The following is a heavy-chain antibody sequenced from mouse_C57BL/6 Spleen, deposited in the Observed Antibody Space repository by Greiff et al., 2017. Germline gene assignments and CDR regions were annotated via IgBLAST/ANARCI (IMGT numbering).Heavy chain of an antibody. D-gene: IGHD2-3*01. J-gene: IGHJ3*01. CDR1: GFTFSSYA. CDR2: ISDGGSYT. V-gene: IGHV5-4*01. CDR3: AREEGDGYYSFAY. Sequence: EVKVVESGGGLVKPGGSLKLSCAASGFTFSSYAMSWVRQTPEKRLEWVATISDGGSYTYYPDNVKGRFTISRDNAKNNLYLQMSHLKSEDTAMYYCAREEGDGYYSFAYWGQGTLVTVSA.